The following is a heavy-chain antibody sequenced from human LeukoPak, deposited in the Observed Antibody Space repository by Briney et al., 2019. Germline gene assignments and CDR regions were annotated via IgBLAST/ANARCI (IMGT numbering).Heavy chain of an antibody. D-gene: IGHD6-19*01. V-gene: IGHV4-59*01. Sequence: SETLSLTCTVSGGSISSYYWSWIRQPPGKGLEWIGYIYYSGSTNYNPSLKSRVTISVDTSKNQFSLKLSSVTAADTAVYYYARGIAVSAFDIWGQGTMVTVSS. J-gene: IGHJ3*02. CDR1: GGSISSYY. CDR2: IYYSGST. CDR3: ARGIAVSAFDI.